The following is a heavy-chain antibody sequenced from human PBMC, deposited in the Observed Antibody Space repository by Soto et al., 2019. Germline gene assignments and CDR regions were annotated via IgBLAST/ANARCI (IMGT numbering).Heavy chain of an antibody. CDR3: ASGYCSSTSCYLYFDY. D-gene: IGHD2-2*01. Sequence: ASVKVSCKASGGTFSSYAISWVRQAPGQGLEWMGGIIPIFGTANYAQKFQGRVTITADESTSTAYMELSSLRSEDTAVYYCASGYCSSTSCYLYFDYWGQGTLVTVS. CDR2: IIPIFGTA. V-gene: IGHV1-69*13. J-gene: IGHJ4*02. CDR1: GGTFSSYA.